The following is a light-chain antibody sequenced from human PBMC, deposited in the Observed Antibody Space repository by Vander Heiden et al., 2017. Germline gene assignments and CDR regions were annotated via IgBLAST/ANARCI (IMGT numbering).Light chain of an antibody. J-gene: IGKJ1*01. Sequence: DIVMTQSPLSLPVTPGAPASIYCRSSQSLLHSNGYNYLDWYLQKPGQSPQLLIYLGSNRASGVPDRFSGSGSGTDFTLKISRVEAEDVGVYYCMQALQTRWTFGQGTKVEIK. V-gene: IGKV2-28*01. CDR2: LGS. CDR1: QSLLHSNGYNY. CDR3: MQALQTRWT.